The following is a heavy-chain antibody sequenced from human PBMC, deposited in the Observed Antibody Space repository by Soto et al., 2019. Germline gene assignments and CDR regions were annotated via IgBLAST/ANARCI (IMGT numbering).Heavy chain of an antibody. V-gene: IGHV3-15*07. D-gene: IGHD2-8*01. CDR1: GFTFNNAW. CDR3: TTAGFTSGRSAH. Sequence: EVQLVESGGGLVKPGGSLRLSCAASGFTFNNAWMNWVRQAPGKGLEWVGLVKTKTDGGTTDYAAPVTGRFTMSRDDSKDTLYLQMNSLEIEDTAVYYCTTAGFTSGRSAHWGQGTLVTVSS. CDR2: VKTKTDGGTT. J-gene: IGHJ4*01.